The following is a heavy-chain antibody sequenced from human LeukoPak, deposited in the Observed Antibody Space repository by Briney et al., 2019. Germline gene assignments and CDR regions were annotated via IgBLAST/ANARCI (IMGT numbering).Heavy chain of an antibody. J-gene: IGHJ6*02. CDR1: GFTFSSYE. Sequence: GGSLRLSCAASGFTFSSYEMNWVRQAPGKGLEWVSYISSSGSTIYYADSVKGRFTISRDNAKSSLYLQMNSLRAEDTAVYYCARAHAVATIYESYYYYGMDVWGQGTTVTVSS. V-gene: IGHV3-48*03. D-gene: IGHD5-12*01. CDR2: ISSSGSTI. CDR3: ARAHAVATIYESYYYYGMDV.